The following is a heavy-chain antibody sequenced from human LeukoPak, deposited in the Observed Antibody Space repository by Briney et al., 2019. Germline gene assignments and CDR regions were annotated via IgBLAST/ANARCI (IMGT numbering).Heavy chain of an antibody. J-gene: IGHJ4*02. D-gene: IGHD3-9*01. V-gene: IGHV3-33*01. CDR1: GFXFSSYG. CDR3: ARSSDDILTGYYNGLLDY. Sequence: GRSLRLSCAASGFXFSSYGMHWVRQAPGKGLEWVAVIWYDESNKYYADSVKGRFTISRDNSKNTLYLQMNSLRAEDTAVYYCARSSDDILTGYYNGLLDYWGQGTLVTVSS. CDR2: IWYDESNK.